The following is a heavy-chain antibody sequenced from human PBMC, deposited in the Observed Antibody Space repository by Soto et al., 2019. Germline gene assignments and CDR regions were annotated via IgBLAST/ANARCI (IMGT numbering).Heavy chain of an antibody. J-gene: IGHJ4*02. CDR2: IKQDGSEK. Sequence: GGSLRLSCAASGFTFSSYWMSWVRQAPGKGLEWVANIKQDGSEKYYEDSVKGRFTISRDNAKNSLYLQMNSLRAEDTAVYYCASGQQLVHYTKHYFDYWGQGTLVTVSS. D-gene: IGHD6-13*01. CDR1: GFTFSSYW. CDR3: ASGQQLVHYTKHYFDY. V-gene: IGHV3-7*01.